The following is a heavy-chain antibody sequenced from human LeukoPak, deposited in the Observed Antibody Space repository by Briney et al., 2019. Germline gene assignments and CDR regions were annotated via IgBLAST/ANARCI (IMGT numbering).Heavy chain of an antibody. CDR2: IRGKANSYAT. J-gene: IGHJ4*02. D-gene: IGHD3-22*01. Sequence: GGSLRLSCAASGFTFSGSAMHWVRQASGKGLEWVGRIRGKANSYATAYAASVKGRFTISRDDSKNTAYLQMNSLKTEDTAVYYCTVVVITVDYWGQGTLVTVSS. CDR3: TVVVITVDY. CDR1: GFTFSGSA. V-gene: IGHV3-73*01.